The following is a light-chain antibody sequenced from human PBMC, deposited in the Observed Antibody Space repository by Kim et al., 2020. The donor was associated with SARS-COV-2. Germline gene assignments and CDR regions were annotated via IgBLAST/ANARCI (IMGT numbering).Light chain of an antibody. J-gene: IGKJ4*01. Sequence: DIQMTQSPSTLSASVGDRVTITCRASQSISSWLAWYQQKPGKAPKLLISRASSLQSGVPSRFSGSDSGTEFSLTISSLQPDDFATYYCQQYNDYPHTFGGGTKVDIK. V-gene: IGKV1-5*03. CDR2: RAS. CDR3: QQYNDYPHT. CDR1: QSISSW.